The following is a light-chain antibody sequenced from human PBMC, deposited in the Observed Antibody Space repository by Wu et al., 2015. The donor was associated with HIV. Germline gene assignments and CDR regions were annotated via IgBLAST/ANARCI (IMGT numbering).Light chain of an antibody. CDR1: QSVSSS. V-gene: IGKV3-15*01. CDR3: QQYNRWPLT. CDR2: GIS. J-gene: IGKJ4*01. Sequence: EIVLTQSPGTLSLSPGERATLSCRASQSVSSSRLAWYQQKLGQAPRLLIYGISTRATGVPARFSDSRSGTEFTLTISSIQSEDFAVYYCQQYNRWPLTFGGGTKVEMK.